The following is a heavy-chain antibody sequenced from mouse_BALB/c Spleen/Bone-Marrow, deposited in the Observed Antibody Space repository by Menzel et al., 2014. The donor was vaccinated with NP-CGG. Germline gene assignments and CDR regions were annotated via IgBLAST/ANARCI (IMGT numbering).Heavy chain of an antibody. D-gene: IGHD2-14*01. CDR3: ARAAYRYDVTWFAY. J-gene: IGHJ3*01. CDR1: GFSLTSYG. Sequence: VKLMESGPGLVSPSQRLSITCTVSGFSLTSYGLHWVRQPPGKGLEWLGVIWAGGSTNYNSALMSRLSISKDNSKSQVFLKRNSLQTGDTAMYYCARAAYRYDVTWFAYWGQGTLVTVSA. V-gene: IGHV2-9*02. CDR2: IWAGGST.